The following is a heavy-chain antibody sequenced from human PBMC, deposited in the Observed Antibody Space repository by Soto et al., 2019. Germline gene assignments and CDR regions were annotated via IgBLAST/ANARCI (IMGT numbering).Heavy chain of an antibody. D-gene: IGHD6-6*01. CDR1: GFTFDDYT. Sequence: GGSLRLSCAASGFTFDDYTMHWVRQAPGKGLEWVSLISWDGGSTYYADSVKGRFTISRDNSKNSLYLQMNSLRTEDTALYYCAKDLNTPGIAARPITGGFDYWGQGTLVTVSS. V-gene: IGHV3-43*01. CDR2: ISWDGGST. CDR3: AKDLNTPGIAARPITGGFDY. J-gene: IGHJ4*02.